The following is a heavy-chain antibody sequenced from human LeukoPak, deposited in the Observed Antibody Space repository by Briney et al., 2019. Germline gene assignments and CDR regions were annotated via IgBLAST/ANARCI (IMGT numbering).Heavy chain of an antibody. V-gene: IGHV4-39*01. D-gene: IGHD3-10*01. Sequence: TASETLSLTCTVSGDSISSTTYYWGWIRQSPGKGLEWIGSIYLSGTTYYTPSLKSRVTISVDTSKNQLFLRLSSMTAADTAVYYCARARAYYYGSGSRAFDIWGQGTMVTVSS. CDR2: IYLSGTT. CDR1: GDSISSTTYY. CDR3: ARARAYYYGSGSRAFDI. J-gene: IGHJ3*02.